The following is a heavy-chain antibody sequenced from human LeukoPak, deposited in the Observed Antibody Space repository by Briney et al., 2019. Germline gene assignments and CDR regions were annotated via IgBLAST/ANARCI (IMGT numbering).Heavy chain of an antibody. Sequence: SETLSLTCTVSGGSISSYYWSWIRQPPGKGLEWIGYIYYSGSTNYNPSLKSRVTISVDTSKNQFSLKLSSVTAADTAVYYCARGQDIAVVPAAINYYYGMDVWGQGTTVTVSS. CDR3: ARGQDIAVVPAAINYYYGMDV. V-gene: IGHV4-59*01. J-gene: IGHJ6*02. CDR2: IYYSGST. D-gene: IGHD2-2*01. CDR1: GGSISSYY.